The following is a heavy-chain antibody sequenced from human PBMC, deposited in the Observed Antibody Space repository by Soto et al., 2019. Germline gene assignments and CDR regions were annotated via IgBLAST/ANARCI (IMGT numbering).Heavy chain of an antibody. Sequence: QVQLVQSGAAVKKPGASVKVSCQASGYTFTSYGISWVRQAPGQGLEWMGWISAYNGNTNYAQKLQGRVTMTTDTSKRTAYMELRILRSDDTAVYYCARASDSIGYDGLFDYWGKGTLVTVSS. CDR3: ARASDSIGYDGLFDY. J-gene: IGHJ4*02. CDR2: ISAYNGNT. D-gene: IGHD3-22*01. V-gene: IGHV1-18*01. CDR1: GYTFTSYG.